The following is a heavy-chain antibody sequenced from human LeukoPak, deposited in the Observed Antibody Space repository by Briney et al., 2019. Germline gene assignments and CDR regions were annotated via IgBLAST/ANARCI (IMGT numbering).Heavy chain of an antibody. CDR1: GGSITSDTYY. D-gene: IGHD3-3*01. CDR2: ILHSGST. CDR3: ARTRDFWSGFFDY. Sequence: SETLSLTCDVSGGSITSDTYYWSWVRQPPGKGLEWLGYILHSGSTYNHPSLKSRVTISVDTSKSQFSLKLSSVTAAGAAVYYCARTRDFWSGFFDYWGQGTLVTVP. V-gene: IGHV4-30-2*01. J-gene: IGHJ4*02.